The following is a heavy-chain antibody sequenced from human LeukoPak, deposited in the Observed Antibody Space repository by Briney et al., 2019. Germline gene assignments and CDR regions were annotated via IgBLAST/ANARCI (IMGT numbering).Heavy chain of an antibody. D-gene: IGHD3-10*01. V-gene: IGHV3-23*01. Sequence: GGSLRLSCAASGFTFSSYAMGWVRQAPGKGLERVSTISGSGGSTYYADSAKGRFTISRDNSKNTLYLQMNSLRAEDTAVYYCAKDGGVRGVIDAFDIWGQGTMVTVSS. J-gene: IGHJ3*02. CDR1: GFTFSSYA. CDR2: ISGSGGST. CDR3: AKDGGVRGVIDAFDI.